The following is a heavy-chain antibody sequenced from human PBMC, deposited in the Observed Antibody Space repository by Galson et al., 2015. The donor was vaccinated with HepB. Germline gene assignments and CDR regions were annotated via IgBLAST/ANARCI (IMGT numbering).Heavy chain of an antibody. J-gene: IGHJ4*02. V-gene: IGHV1-69*04. CDR1: GGTFSSYT. CDR2: IIPILGIA. Sequence: SVKVSCKASGGTFSSYTISWVRQAPGQGLEWMGRIIPILGIANYAQKFQGRVTITADKSTSTAYMELSSLRSEDTAVYYCARDLGRFHYFDYWGQGTLVTVSS. D-gene: IGHD3-10*01. CDR3: ARDLGRFHYFDY.